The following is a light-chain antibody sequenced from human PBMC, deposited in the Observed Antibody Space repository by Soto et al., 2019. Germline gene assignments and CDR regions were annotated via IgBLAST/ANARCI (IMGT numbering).Light chain of an antibody. Sequence: DIKMTQSPSTLSAFVGDRVTITCRASQSIGIWLAWYQQKPGKAPKVLIYEASSLDSGVPSRFSGSGSGTEFTLTISSLQPDDYATYYCQQYYSYPRFTFGQGTRLEI. CDR3: QQYYSYPRFT. V-gene: IGKV1-5*01. CDR1: QSIGIW. J-gene: IGKJ5*01. CDR2: EAS.